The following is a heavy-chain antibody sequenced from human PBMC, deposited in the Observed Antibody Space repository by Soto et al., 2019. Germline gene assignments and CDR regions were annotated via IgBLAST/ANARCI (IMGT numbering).Heavy chain of an antibody. CDR1: GFTFSSYS. CDR3: ARDLSGYCSSTSC. Sequence: GGSLRLSCAASGFTFSSYSMNWVRQAPGKGLEWVSSISSSSSYIYYADSVKGRFTISRDNAKNSLYLQMNSLRAEDTAVYYCARDLSGYCSSTSCWGQGTLVTVSS. J-gene: IGHJ4*02. D-gene: IGHD2-2*01. V-gene: IGHV3-21*01. CDR2: ISSSSSYI.